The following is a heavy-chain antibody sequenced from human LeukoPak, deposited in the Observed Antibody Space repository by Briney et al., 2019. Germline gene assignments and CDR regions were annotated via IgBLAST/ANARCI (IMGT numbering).Heavy chain of an antibody. CDR2: MNPNSGNT. CDR1: GYTFTSYD. D-gene: IGHD2-15*01. V-gene: IGHV1-8*01. Sequence: ASVKVSCKASGYTFTSYDINWVRQATGQGLEWMGWMNPNSGNTGYAQKFQGRVTMTEDTSTDTAYMELSSLRSEDTAVYYCATGGWGYCSGGSCYFSHRWFDPWGQGTLVTVSS. J-gene: IGHJ5*02. CDR3: ATGGWGYCSGGSCYFSHRWFDP.